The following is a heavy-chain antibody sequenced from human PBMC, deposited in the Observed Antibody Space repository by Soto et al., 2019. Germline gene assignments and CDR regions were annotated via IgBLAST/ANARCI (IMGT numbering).Heavy chain of an antibody. CDR3: ASAEQWLVEGTIDY. Sequence: SLRLSCAASGFTFSSYGMHWVRQAPGKGLEWVAVIWYDGSNKYYADSVKGRFTISRDNSKNTLYLQMNSLRAEDTAVYYCASAEQWLVEGTIDYWGQGTLVTVSS. CDR1: GFTFSSYG. J-gene: IGHJ4*02. V-gene: IGHV3-33*01. D-gene: IGHD6-19*01. CDR2: IWYDGSNK.